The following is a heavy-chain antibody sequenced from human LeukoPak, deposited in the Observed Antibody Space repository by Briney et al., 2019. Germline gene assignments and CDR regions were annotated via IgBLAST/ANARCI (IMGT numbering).Heavy chain of an antibody. CDR1: GFTFSSFG. CDR3: ARDGDD. V-gene: IGHV3-21*01. Sequence: GGTLRLSCAASGFTFSSFGMSWVRQAPGKGLEWVSTISGSGSITYYADSMKGRFTISRDNAKNSLYLQMNSLRAEDTAVYYCARDGDDWGQGTLVTVSS. CDR2: ISGSGSIT. J-gene: IGHJ4*02.